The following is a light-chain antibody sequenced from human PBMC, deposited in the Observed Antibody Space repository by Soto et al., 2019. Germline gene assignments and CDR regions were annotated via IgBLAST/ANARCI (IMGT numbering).Light chain of an antibody. V-gene: IGKV3-20*01. CDR1: QSVSSNN. Sequence: EIVLTQSPGTLSLYPGERATLSCRASQSVSSNNLAWYQQRPGQDPRVVIYGASTRATGIPERFSGSGSGTDFTLTISRLEPEDFAVYYCQQYGRSPFTFGPGTKVDIK. CDR2: GAS. CDR3: QQYGRSPFT. J-gene: IGKJ3*01.